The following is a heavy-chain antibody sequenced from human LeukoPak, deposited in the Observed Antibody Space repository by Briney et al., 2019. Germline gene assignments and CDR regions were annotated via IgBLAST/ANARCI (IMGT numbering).Heavy chain of an antibody. CDR2: INPNSGGT. CDR1: GYTFTGYY. J-gene: IGHJ4*02. V-gene: IGHV1-2*02. D-gene: IGHD2-2*01. Sequence: ASVKVSCKASGYTFTGYYMHWVRQAPGQGLEWMGWINPNSGGTNYAQKSQGRVTMTRDTSISTAYMELSRLRSDDTAVYYCATLGYCSSTSCSGGYRGQGTLVTVSS. CDR3: ATLGYCSSTSCSGGY.